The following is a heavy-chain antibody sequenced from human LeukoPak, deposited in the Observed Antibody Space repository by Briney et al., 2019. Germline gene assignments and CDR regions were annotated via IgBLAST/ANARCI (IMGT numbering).Heavy chain of an antibody. D-gene: IGHD5-18*01. CDR3: ATLGYNYEVDY. CDR1: GGSISSSSYY. CDR2: IYYSGIT. V-gene: IGHV4-39*01. J-gene: IGHJ4*02. Sequence: SETLSLTCTVSGGSISSSSYYWGWIRQPPGKRLEWIGGIYYSGITYYNPSLKSRVTISVDTSKNQFPLKLNSVTAANTAVYYCATLGYNYEVDYWGQGTLVTVSS.